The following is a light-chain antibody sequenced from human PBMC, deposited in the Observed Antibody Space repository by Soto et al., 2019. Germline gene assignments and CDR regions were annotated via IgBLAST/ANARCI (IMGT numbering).Light chain of an antibody. J-gene: IGLJ1*01. CDR1: SSDVGGYKF. CDR3: SSYAGSNNFV. V-gene: IGLV2-8*01. CDR2: EVS. Sequence: QSVLTQPASASGSPGQSVTISCPGTSSDVGGYKFVSWYQQHPGKAPKLMIYEVSKRPSGVPDRFSGSKSGNTASLTVSGLQAEDEADYYCSSYAGSNNFVFGTGTKVTVL.